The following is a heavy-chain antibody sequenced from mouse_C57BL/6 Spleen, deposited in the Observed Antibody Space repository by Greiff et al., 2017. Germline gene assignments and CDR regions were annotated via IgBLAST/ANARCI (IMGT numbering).Heavy chain of an antibody. J-gene: IGHJ2*01. CDR3: ASQVELLRGYFDY. V-gene: IGHV5-6*01. Sequence: EVQLVESGGDLVKPGGSLTLSCAASGFTFSSYGMSWVRQTPDKRLEWVATISSGGSYTYYPDSVKGRFTISRDNAKNTLYLQMSSLKSEDTAMYYCASQVELLRGYFDYWGQGTTLTVSS. D-gene: IGHD1-1*01. CDR1: GFTFSSYG. CDR2: ISSGGSYT.